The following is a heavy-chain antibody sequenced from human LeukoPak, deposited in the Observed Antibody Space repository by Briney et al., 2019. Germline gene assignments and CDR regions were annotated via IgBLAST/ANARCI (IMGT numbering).Heavy chain of an antibody. V-gene: IGHV4-59*08. J-gene: IGHJ4*02. D-gene: IGHD6-13*01. CDR1: GGSISSYY. CDR2: IYYSGST. Sequence: SETLSLTCTVSGGSISSYYWSWIRQAPGKGLEWIGYIYYSGSTNYNPSLKSRVTISVDTSKNQFSLKLSSVTAADTAVYYCARRTTAAAIDYWGQGTLVTVSS. CDR3: ARRTTAAAIDY.